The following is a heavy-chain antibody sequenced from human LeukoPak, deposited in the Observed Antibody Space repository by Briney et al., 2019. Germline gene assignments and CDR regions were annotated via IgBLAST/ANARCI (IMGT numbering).Heavy chain of an antibody. Sequence: GGSLRLSCAASGFTFSSYSMNWVRQAPGKGLEWVSSISTSSIYIYYADSMKGRFTISRDNAKNSLYLQMNSLRAEDTAVYYCARSWYYYGSGSYLVPYYYMDVWGKGTTVTVSS. CDR2: ISTSSIYI. D-gene: IGHD3-10*01. V-gene: IGHV3-21*01. CDR1: GFTFSSYS. CDR3: ARSWYYYGSGSYLVPYYYMDV. J-gene: IGHJ6*03.